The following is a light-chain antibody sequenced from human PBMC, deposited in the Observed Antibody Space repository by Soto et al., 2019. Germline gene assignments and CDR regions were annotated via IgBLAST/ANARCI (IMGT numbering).Light chain of an antibody. V-gene: IGLV1-40*01. CDR1: SSNIGAGYD. CDR2: GNS. J-gene: IGLJ1*01. Sequence: QSVLTQPPSVSGAPGQRVTISCTGSSSNIGAGYDVHWYQQLPGTAPKLLIYGNSNRPSGVPDRFYGSKSGTSASLAITGLQAEDEADYYCQSYDSSLSFYVFGTGTKLTVL. CDR3: QSYDSSLSFYV.